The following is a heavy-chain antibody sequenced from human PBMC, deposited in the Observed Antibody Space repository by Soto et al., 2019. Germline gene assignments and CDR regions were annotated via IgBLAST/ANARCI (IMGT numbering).Heavy chain of an antibody. V-gene: IGHV3-21*01. D-gene: IGHD2-21*01. J-gene: IGHJ5*02. CDR2: ISSRNNDM. CDR1: GFTFSSYS. Sequence: EVQLVESGGGLVKPGGSLRLSCAASGFTFSSYSMNWVRQAPGKGLEWVLSISSRNNDMYYVDSVKGRFTISRDNARNSVYLQMNSMRADDTAVYYCARDVNGGFCGAWGQGTLVTVSS. CDR3: ARDVNGGFCGA.